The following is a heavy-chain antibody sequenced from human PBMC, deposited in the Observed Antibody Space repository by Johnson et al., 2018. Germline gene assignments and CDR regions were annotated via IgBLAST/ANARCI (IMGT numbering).Heavy chain of an antibody. Sequence: VQLVESGGGLVQPGRSXRLSCAAYGFTFDDYAMHWVRPAPGKGLEWVAGINWNSVSIGYGDSVKGRFPISTDKAKNSLYLQMKSLRTEETPVYFCVKAQYYDILTRFRGSEYFQHWGQGIPVTVSS. CDR2: INWNSVSI. CDR3: VKAQYYDILTRFRGSEYFQH. D-gene: IGHD3-9*01. V-gene: IGHV3-9*01. CDR1: GFTFDDYA. J-gene: IGHJ1*01.